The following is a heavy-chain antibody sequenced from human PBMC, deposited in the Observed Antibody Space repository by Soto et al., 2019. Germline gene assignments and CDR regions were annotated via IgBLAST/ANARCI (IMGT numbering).Heavy chain of an antibody. V-gene: IGHV1-69*06. Sequence: ASVKVSCKASGGTFSSYAISRVRQAPGQGLEWMGGIIPIFGTANYAQKFQGRVTITADKSTSAAYMELSSLRSEDTAVYYCAGEDTAMVTDYWGQGTLVTVSS. D-gene: IGHD5-18*01. CDR1: GGTFSSYA. J-gene: IGHJ4*02. CDR3: AGEDTAMVTDY. CDR2: IIPIFGTA.